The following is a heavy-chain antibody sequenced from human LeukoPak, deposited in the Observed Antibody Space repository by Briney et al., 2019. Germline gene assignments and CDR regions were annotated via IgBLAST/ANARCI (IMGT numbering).Heavy chain of an antibody. CDR2: ISSSSSYI. J-gene: IGHJ4*02. Sequence: GGSLRLSCAASGFTFSSYSMNWVRQARGKGLEWVSSISSSSSYIYYADSVKGRFTISRDNAKNSLYLQMNSLRAEDTAVYYCARDRHYYDSSGSDWGQGTLSPSPQ. D-gene: IGHD3-22*01. V-gene: IGHV3-21*01. CDR3: ARDRHYYDSSGSD. CDR1: GFTFSSYS.